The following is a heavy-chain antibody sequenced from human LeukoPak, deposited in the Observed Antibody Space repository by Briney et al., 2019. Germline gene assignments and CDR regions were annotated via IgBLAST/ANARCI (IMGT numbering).Heavy chain of an antibody. CDR3: ARDRGSGTYDAFDI. V-gene: IGHV3-11*04. J-gene: IGHJ3*02. D-gene: IGHD1-26*01. CDR1: GFTFSDHY. Sequence: GGSLRLSCAASGFTFSDHYMSWIRQAPGKGLEWFSYISSSGGTTDYADSVKGRFTISRDNAKNSLYLQMNSLRAEDTAVYYCARDRGSGTYDAFDIWGQGTMVTVSS. CDR2: ISSSGGTT.